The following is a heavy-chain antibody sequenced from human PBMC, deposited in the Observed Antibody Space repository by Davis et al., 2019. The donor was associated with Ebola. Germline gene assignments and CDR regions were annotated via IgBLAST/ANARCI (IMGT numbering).Heavy chain of an antibody. CDR1: GFPFRHYA. V-gene: IGHV3-23*01. CDR3: AKDQGRGPYGMDV. D-gene: IGHD2-15*01. Sequence: GGSLRLSCVGSGFPFRHYAMSWVRQAPGKGLQWVSTLSGAGYNAYYADSVEGRFTISRDNSKNTLYLQMNSLGVDDTALYYCAKDQGRGPYGMDVWGQGTTVTVSS. CDR2: LSGAGYNA. J-gene: IGHJ6*02.